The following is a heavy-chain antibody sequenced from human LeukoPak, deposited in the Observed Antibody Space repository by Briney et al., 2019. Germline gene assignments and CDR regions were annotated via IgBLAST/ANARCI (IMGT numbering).Heavy chain of an antibody. CDR3: ARGEGDFWSGYYVPPDY. V-gene: IGHV4-34*01. Sequence: GSLRLSCAASGSTFSSYSMNWVRQAPGKGLEWIGEINHSGSTNYNPSLKSRVTISVDTSKNQFSLKLSSVTAADTAVYYCARGEGDFWSGYYVPPDYWGQGTLVTVSS. D-gene: IGHD3-3*01. CDR2: INHSGST. CDR1: GSTFSSYS. J-gene: IGHJ4*02.